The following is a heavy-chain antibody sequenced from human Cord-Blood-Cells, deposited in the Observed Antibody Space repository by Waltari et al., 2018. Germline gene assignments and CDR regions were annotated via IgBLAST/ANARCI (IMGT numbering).Heavy chain of an antibody. CDR1: GGHLRRSA. D-gene: IGHD3-10*01. V-gene: IGHV1-69*01. Sequence: QVQLVQSGAAVKKPGSSGNVSCKVSGGHLRRSALSWLRQAPGQGLEWMGGIIPIFGTANYAQKFQGRVTITADESTSTAYMELSSLRSEDTAVYYCARVHPFTSNFDYWGQGTLVTVSS. J-gene: IGHJ4*02. CDR2: IIPIFGTA. CDR3: ARVHPFTSNFDY.